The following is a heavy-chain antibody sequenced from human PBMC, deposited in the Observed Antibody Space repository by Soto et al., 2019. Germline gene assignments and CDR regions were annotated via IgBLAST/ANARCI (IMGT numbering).Heavy chain of an antibody. Sequence: GASVKVSCKASGYAFINYVLHWVRQAPGQRLEWMGWINAANGNTKYSQKFQGRVTITKDTSASTAYMELSSLTSEDTSVYYCARDSATVQVISTGWFDPWGQGTVVTVSS. J-gene: IGHJ5*02. CDR1: GYAFINYV. CDR2: INAANGNT. D-gene: IGHD1-1*01. CDR3: ARDSATVQVISTGWFDP. V-gene: IGHV1-3*01.